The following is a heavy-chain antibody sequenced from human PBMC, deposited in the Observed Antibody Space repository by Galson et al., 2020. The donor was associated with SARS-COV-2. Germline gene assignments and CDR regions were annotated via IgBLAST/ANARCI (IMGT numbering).Heavy chain of an antibody. CDR1: GFTFSSYA. V-gene: IGHV3-30*01. J-gene: IGHJ6*03. CDR2: ISYDGSNK. CDR3: AREDYYYYMDV. Sequence: GGSLRLSCAASGFTFSSYAMHWVRQAPGKGLEWVAVISYDGSNKYYADSVKGRFTISRDNSKNTLYLQMNSLRAEDTAVYYCAREDYYYYMDVWGKGTTVTVS.